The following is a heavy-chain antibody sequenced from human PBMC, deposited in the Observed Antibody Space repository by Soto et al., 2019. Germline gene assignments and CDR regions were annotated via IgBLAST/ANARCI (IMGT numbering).Heavy chain of an antibody. CDR1: GFTFSSYS. V-gene: IGHV3-21*01. CDR2: ISSSSSYI. Sequence: GGSLRLSCAASGFTFSSYSMNWVRQAPGKGLEWVSSISSSSSYIYYADSVKGRFTISRDNAKNSLYLQMNSLRAEDTAVYYCARGYEAEDPSYFDYWGQGTLVTVSS. D-gene: IGHD2-15*01. J-gene: IGHJ4*02. CDR3: ARGYEAEDPSYFDY.